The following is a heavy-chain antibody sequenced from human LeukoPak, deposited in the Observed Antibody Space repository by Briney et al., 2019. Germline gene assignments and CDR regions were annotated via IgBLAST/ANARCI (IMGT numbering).Heavy chain of an antibody. D-gene: IGHD2-15*01. V-gene: IGHV3-23*01. CDR1: GFTFSHYA. J-gene: IGHJ4*02. Sequence: PGGSLRLSCAVSGFTFSHYAMSWVRQAPGTGLEWVGSLTDSGDATYYADSVKGRFIISRDNAKNSLYLQMSSLRAEDTAVYYCAREGSGRDPDYWGQGTLVTVSS. CDR3: AREGSGRDPDY. CDR2: LTDSGDAT.